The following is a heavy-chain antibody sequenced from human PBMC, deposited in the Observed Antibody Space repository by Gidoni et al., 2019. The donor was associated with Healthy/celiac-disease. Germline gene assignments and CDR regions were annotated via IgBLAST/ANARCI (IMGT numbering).Heavy chain of an antibody. CDR2: INHSGST. CDR3: ARGRRNTVVVVAAGYGMDV. CDR1: GGSFSGYY. V-gene: IGHV4-34*01. Sequence: QVQLQQWGAGLLKPSETLSLTCAVYGGSFSGYYWSWLRQPPGKGLEWIGEINHSGSTNYNPALKSRVTISVDTSKNQFSLKLSSVTAADTAVYYCARGRRNTVVVVAAGYGMDVWGQGTTVTVSS. D-gene: IGHD2-15*01. J-gene: IGHJ6*02.